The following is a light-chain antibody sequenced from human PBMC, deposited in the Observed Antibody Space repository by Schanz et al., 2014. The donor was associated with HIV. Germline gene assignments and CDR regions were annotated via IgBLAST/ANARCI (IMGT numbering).Light chain of an antibody. J-gene: IGLJ3*02. CDR2: EVI. Sequence: QSALTQPPSASGSPGQSVTISCTGTSSDVGGYNYVSWYQQHPGKAPKLMIYEVIKRPSGVPDRFSGSKSGNTASLTVSGLQADDEADYYCSSYGGGDTLLFGGGTKLTVL. V-gene: IGLV2-8*01. CDR1: SSDVGGYNY. CDR3: SSYGGGDTLL.